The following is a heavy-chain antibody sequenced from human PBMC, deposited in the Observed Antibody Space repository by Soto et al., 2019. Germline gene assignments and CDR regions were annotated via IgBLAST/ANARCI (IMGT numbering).Heavy chain of an antibody. V-gene: IGHV3-7*04. Sequence: GGSLRLSCAASGFTLSRYWLSWVRQTPGKGMEWVANIKQDGREKWYVDSVKGRFTISRDNAKKSLYLQMNSLRVEDTAVYYCARGDYHDSSGPFSDAFDIWGQGTMVTVSS. CDR1: GFTLSRYW. CDR3: ARGDYHDSSGPFSDAFDI. D-gene: IGHD3-22*01. CDR2: IKQDGREK. J-gene: IGHJ3*02.